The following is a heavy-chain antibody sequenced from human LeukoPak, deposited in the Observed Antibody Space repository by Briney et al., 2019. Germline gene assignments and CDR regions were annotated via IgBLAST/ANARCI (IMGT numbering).Heavy chain of an antibody. D-gene: IGHD2-15*01. CDR3: ASIGVAYCSGGSCYGFRDWFDP. CDR1: GGSISSSSYY. J-gene: IGHJ5*02. Sequence: SETLSLTCTVSGGSISSSSYYWGWIRQPPGKGLEWIGSIYYSGGTYYNPSLKSRVTISVDTSKNQFSLKLSSVTAADTAVYYCASIGVAYCSGGSCYGFRDWFDPWGQGTLVTVSS. CDR2: IYYSGGT. V-gene: IGHV4-39*01.